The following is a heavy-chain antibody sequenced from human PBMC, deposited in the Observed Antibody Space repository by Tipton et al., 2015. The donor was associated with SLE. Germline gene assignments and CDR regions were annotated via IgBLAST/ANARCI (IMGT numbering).Heavy chain of an antibody. J-gene: IGHJ4*02. V-gene: IGHV4-38-2*02. CDR3: ARDEYRYDGTGYHLLGHFDY. CDR1: GFTFSDYY. D-gene: IGHD3-22*01. Sequence: GSLRLSCAASGFTFSDYYMSWIRQPPGKGLEWIGSIHYSGSTHYNPSLKSRVTISLDTSKNQFSLKLSSVTAADTAVYYCARDEYRYDGTGYHLLGHFDYWGQGTLVTVSS. CDR2: IHYSGST.